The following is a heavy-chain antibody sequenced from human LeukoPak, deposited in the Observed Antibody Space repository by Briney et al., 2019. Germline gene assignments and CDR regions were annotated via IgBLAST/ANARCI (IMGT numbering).Heavy chain of an antibody. J-gene: IGHJ4*02. CDR2: ISSSGSTK. V-gene: IGHV3-48*03. D-gene: IGHD6-19*01. CDR3: ARDWQWLPDY. CDR1: GFTFSSYE. Sequence: GGSLRLSCAASGFTFSSYEMNWVRQAPGKGLQWLSYISSSGSTKHYADSVKGRFTVSRDNAKNLLYLQMNSLRGEDTALYYCARDWQWLPDYWGQGTLVTVSS.